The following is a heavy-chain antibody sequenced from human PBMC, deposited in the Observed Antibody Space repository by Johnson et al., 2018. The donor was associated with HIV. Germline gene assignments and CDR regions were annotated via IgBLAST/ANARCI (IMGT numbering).Heavy chain of an antibody. Sequence: VHLVESGGGLVQPGGSLRLSCAASGFTFSSYAMSWVRQAPGKGLEWVSAISGSGGSTYYADSVKGRFTISRDNSKNTLYLQMNSLRAEDTAVYYCAKGGVGRDGNRDAFDIWGQGTMVTVSS. CDR3: AKGGVGRDGNRDAFDI. CDR2: ISGSGGST. CDR1: GFTFSSYA. J-gene: IGHJ3*02. D-gene: IGHD5-24*01. V-gene: IGHV3-23*04.